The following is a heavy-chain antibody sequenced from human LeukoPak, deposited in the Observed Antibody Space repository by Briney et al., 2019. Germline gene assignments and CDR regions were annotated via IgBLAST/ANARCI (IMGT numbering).Heavy chain of an antibody. J-gene: IGHJ6*02. V-gene: IGHV4-59*01. CDR2: IYYSGST. CDR1: GGSISSYY. D-gene: IGHD6-19*01. Sequence: PSETLSLTCTVSGGSISSYYWSWIRQPPGKGLEWIGYIYYSGSTNYIPSLKSRVTISVDTSKNQFSLKLSSVTAADTAVYYCARARIAVAGILYYYYGMDVWGQGTTVTVSS. CDR3: ARARIAVAGILYYYYGMDV.